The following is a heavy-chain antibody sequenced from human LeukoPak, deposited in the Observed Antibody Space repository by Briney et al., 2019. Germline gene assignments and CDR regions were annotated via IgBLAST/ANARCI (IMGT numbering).Heavy chain of an antibody. Sequence: PSETLSLTCAVYGGSFSGYYWSWIRQPPGKGLEWIGEINHSGSTNYNPSLKSRVTISVDTSKNQFSLKLSSVTAADTAVYYCARGRAWLVLYDYWGQGTLVTVSS. J-gene: IGHJ4*02. CDR1: GGSFSGYY. V-gene: IGHV4-34*01. CDR2: INHSGST. CDR3: ARGRAWLVLYDY. D-gene: IGHD6-19*01.